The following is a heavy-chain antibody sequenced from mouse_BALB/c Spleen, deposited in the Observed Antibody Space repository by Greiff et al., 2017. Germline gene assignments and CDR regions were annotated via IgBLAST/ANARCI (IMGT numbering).Heavy chain of an antibody. CDR2: ISSGGSTI. Sequence: DVQLVESGGGLVKPGGSLKLSCAASGFTFSSYAMSWVRQTPEKRLEWVASISSGGSTIYYADTVKGRFTISRDNPKNTLFLQMTSLRSEDTAMYYCAREGYPFDYWGQGTTLTVSS. CDR1: GFTFSSYA. J-gene: IGHJ2*01. V-gene: IGHV5-17*02. D-gene: IGHD2-14*01. CDR3: AREGYPFDY.